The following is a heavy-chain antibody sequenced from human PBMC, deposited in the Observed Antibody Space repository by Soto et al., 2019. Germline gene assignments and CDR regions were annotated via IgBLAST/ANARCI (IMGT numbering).Heavy chain of an antibody. J-gene: IGHJ4*02. D-gene: IGHD3-22*01. CDR1: GGSISSGGYY. Sequence: SETLSLTCTVSGGSISSGGYYWSWIRQHPGKGLEWIGYIYYSGSTYYNPSLKSRVTISVDTPKNQFSLKLSSVTAADTAVYYCARVPTGGYYDSSGFLDYFDYWGQGTLVTVSS. CDR2: IYYSGST. V-gene: IGHV4-31*03. CDR3: ARVPTGGYYDSSGFLDYFDY.